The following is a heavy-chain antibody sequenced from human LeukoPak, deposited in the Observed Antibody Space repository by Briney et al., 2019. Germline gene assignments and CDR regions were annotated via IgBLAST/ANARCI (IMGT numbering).Heavy chain of an antibody. CDR1: GGSISSYY. J-gene: IGHJ4*02. CDR2: IYYSGST. CDR3: ARDTLTMVRGVII. D-gene: IGHD3-10*01. Sequence: TSETLSPTCTVSGGSISSYYWSWVRQPPGKGLEWIGYIYYSGSTNYNPSLKSRVTISVDTSKNQFSLKLSSVTAADTAVYYCARDTLTMVRGVIIWGQGTLVTVSS. V-gene: IGHV4-59*01.